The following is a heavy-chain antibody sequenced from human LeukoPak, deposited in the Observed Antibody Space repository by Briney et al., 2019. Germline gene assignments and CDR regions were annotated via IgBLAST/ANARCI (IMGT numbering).Heavy chain of an antibody. Sequence: PSETLSLTCTVSGGSISSGDYYWSWIRQPPGKGLEWIGYIYYSGSTYYNPSLKSRVTISVDTSKNQFSLKLSSVTAADTAVYYCARVRPDTYYDSSGYSPLFDYWGQGTLVTVSS. V-gene: IGHV4-30-4*01. D-gene: IGHD3-22*01. J-gene: IGHJ4*02. CDR1: GGSISSGDYY. CDR2: IYYSGST. CDR3: ARVRPDTYYDSSGYSPLFDY.